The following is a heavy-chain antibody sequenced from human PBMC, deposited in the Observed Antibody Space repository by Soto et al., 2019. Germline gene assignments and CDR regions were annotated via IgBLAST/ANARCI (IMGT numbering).Heavy chain of an antibody. V-gene: IGHV1-18*01. J-gene: IGHJ4*02. D-gene: IGHD3-9*01. Sequence: ASVKVSCEASGYTFAEYGVSWVRQAPGQGLEWMGWISAYNGNTNYAQNVRGRVTMTTDTSTSIAYMELRSLRSDDTAVYYCARDFTRAPRFDSTGLDYWGPGTLVTSPQ. CDR3: ARDFTRAPRFDSTGLDY. CDR1: GYTFAEYG. CDR2: ISAYNGNT.